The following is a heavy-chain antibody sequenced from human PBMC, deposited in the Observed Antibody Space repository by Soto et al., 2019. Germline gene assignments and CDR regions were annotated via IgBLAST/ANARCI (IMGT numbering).Heavy chain of an antibody. CDR3: VRASYAIVSVDYYYGMDV. CDR2: IYYSGST. Sequence: SETLSLTCTVSGGSISSSSYYWGWIRQPPGQGLEWIGSIYYSGSTYYNPSLKSRVTISVDTSKNQFSLKLSSVTAADTAVYYCVRASYAIVSVDYYYGMDVWGQGTTVTVSS. D-gene: IGHD2-15*01. CDR1: GGSISSSSYY. V-gene: IGHV4-39*01. J-gene: IGHJ6*02.